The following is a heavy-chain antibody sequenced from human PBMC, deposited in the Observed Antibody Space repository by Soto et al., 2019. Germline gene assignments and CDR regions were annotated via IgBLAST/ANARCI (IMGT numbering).Heavy chain of an antibody. V-gene: IGHV2-5*02. J-gene: IGHJ3*02. Sequence: QITLKESGPTLVKPTQTLTLTCTFSGFPPSTSGWGVGWIRQPPGKALGWLALIYWDDDKDYSPSLKRRLTIPKDTSKNQVVLTMTNMDPVDTATYYCAHVPDDYGDPGAFDIWGQGTMVTVSS. CDR2: IYWDDDK. D-gene: IGHD4-17*01. CDR1: GFPPSTSGWG. CDR3: AHVPDDYGDPGAFDI.